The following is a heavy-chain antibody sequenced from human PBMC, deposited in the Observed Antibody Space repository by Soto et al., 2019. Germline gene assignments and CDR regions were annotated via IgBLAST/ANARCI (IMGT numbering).Heavy chain of an antibody. CDR1: GFTFSSYG. J-gene: IGHJ4*02. D-gene: IGHD2-2*01. CDR3: AKDRGGDCPDNSCYFGADY. CDR2: ISDTGSSH. V-gene: IGHV3-30*18. Sequence: GGSLRLSCVGSGFTFSSYGMHWVRQAPGKGLECVAVISDTGSSHYYAASVEGRFTISRENSKNTLSLRMDRPRVEDTAVYYCAKDRGGDCPDNSCYFGADYWGQGTPVTVSS.